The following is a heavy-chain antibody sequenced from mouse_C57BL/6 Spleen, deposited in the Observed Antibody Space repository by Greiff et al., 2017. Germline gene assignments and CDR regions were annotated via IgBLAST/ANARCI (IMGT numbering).Heavy chain of an antibody. CDR1: GFSLTSYG. CDR2: IWSGGST. D-gene: IGHD2-4*01. Sequence: QVQLKESGPGLVQPSQSLSITCTVSGFSLTSYGVHWVRQSPGKGLEWLGVIWSGGSTDYNAAFISRLSISKDNSTSQVFFKMNSLQADDTAIYYCARIPPRGLRQDDYAMDYWGQGTSVTVSS. J-gene: IGHJ4*01. V-gene: IGHV2-2*01. CDR3: ARIPPRGLRQDDYAMDY.